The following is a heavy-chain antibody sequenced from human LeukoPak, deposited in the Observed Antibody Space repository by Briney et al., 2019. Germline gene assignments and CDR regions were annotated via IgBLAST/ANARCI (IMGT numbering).Heavy chain of an antibody. Sequence: SETLSLTCTVSGGSIRSYYWSWIRQPPGKGLEWIGYIYYSGTFNYNPSLKSRATISIDASKNQFSLKLTSVTAADTAVYYCASAGHPYSSDFDYWGQGTLVTVSS. CDR1: GGSIRSYY. CDR2: IYYSGTF. D-gene: IGHD6-19*01. V-gene: IGHV4-59*01. CDR3: ASAGHPYSSDFDY. J-gene: IGHJ4*02.